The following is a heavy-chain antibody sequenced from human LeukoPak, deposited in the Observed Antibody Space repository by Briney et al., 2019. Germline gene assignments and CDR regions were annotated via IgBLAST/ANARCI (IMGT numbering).Heavy chain of an antibody. V-gene: IGHV3-30*02. D-gene: IGHD3-10*01. J-gene: IGHJ4*02. Sequence: GGSLRLSCAASGFTFSSYGMHWVRQAPGKGLEWVAFIRYDGSNKYYADSVKGRFTISRDNSKNTLYLQMNSLRAEDTAVYYCAKDSRAPITMVRGVLDYRGQGTLVTVSS. CDR2: IRYDGSNK. CDR1: GFTFSSYG. CDR3: AKDSRAPITMVRGVLDY.